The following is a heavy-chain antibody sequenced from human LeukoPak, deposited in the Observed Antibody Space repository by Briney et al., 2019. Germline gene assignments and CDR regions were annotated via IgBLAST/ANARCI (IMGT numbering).Heavy chain of an antibody. J-gene: IGHJ4*02. V-gene: IGHV4-61*01. CDR2: IYYSGST. Sequence: SETLSLTCTVSGGSVSSGSYYWSWIRQPPGKGLEWIGYIYYSGSTNYNPSLKSRVTISVDTSKNQFSLKLSSVTAADTAVYYCARALMVRGVITYYYFDYWGKGTLVTVSS. CDR3: ARALMVRGVITYYYFDY. D-gene: IGHD3-10*01. CDR1: GGSVSSGSYY.